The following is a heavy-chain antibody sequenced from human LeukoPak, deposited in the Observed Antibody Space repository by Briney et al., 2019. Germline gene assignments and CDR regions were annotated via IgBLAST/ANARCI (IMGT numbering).Heavy chain of an antibody. CDR2: INHSGST. CDR1: GGSFSGYY. V-gene: IGHV4-34*01. D-gene: IGHD6-19*01. J-gene: IGHJ3*02. CDR3: AREGQWLVPWAAFDI. Sequence: PSETLSLTCAVSGGSFSGYYWSWIRQPPGKGLEWIGEINHSGSTNYNPSLKSRVTISVDTSKNQFSLKLSSVTAADTAVYYCAREGQWLVPWAAFDIWGQGTMVTVSS.